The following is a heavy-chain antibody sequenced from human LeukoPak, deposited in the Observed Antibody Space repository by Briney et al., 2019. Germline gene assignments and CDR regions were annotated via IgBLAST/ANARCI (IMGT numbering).Heavy chain of an antibody. Sequence: AGSLRLSCAAPGFTFSNYWMSWVRQAPGKGLEWVANIKQDGSEKYYVDSVKGRFTISRDNDKNSLYLQMNSLRAEDAAVYYCASGRQLGYWGQGTLVTVSS. CDR1: GFTFSNYW. D-gene: IGHD6-13*01. CDR2: IKQDGSEK. J-gene: IGHJ4*02. V-gene: IGHV3-7*01. CDR3: ASGRQLGY.